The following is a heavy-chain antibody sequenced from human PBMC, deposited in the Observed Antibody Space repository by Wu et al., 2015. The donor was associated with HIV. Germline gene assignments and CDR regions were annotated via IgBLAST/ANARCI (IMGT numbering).Heavy chain of an antibody. V-gene: IGHV1-8*03. D-gene: IGHD6-19*01. CDR1: GYTFTSYD. J-gene: IGHJ6*03. CDR2: MNPNSGNT. CDR3: ARVRVCSGWWRGSIGPGDYYMDV. Sequence: QVQLVQSGAEVKKPGASVKVSCKASGYTFTSYDINWVRQATGQGLEWMGWMNPNSGNTGYAQKFQGRVTITRNTSISTAYMELSSLRSEDTAVYYCARVRVCSGWWRGSIGPGDYYMDVWGKGTTVTVSS.